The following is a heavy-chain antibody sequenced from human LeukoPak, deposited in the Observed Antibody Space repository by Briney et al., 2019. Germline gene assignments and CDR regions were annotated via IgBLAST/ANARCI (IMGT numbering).Heavy chain of an antibody. D-gene: IGHD6-13*01. CDR2: IIPIFGTP. CDR1: GGTFSSYG. J-gene: IGHJ4*02. Sequence: GASVTVSCKASGGTFSSYGISWVRQAPGQGLEWMGGIIPIFGTPNYAQKFQGRVTITADESTSTAYMELSSLKSEDTAIYYCARGGGSVSSSWYVVYFDFWGQGTLVTVSS. CDR3: ARGGGSVSSSWYVVYFDF. V-gene: IGHV1-69*13.